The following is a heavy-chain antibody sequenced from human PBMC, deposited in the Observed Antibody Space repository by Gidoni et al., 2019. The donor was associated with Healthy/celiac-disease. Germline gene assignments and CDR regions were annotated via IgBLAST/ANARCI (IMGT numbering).Heavy chain of an antibody. J-gene: IGHJ6*02. D-gene: IGHD3-10*01. V-gene: IGHV4-34*01. CDR1: GGSFSGYY. CDR2: INHSGRT. Sequence: QVQLKQWGAVLLKTSETLSLTCAAYGGSFSGYYWSWIRQPPGTGLEWIGEINHSGRTNYNPSLKSRVTISVDTSKNQFSLKLSSVTAADTAVYYCARDGSGSYYYYYGMDVWGQGTTVTVS. CDR3: ARDGSGSYYYYYGMDV.